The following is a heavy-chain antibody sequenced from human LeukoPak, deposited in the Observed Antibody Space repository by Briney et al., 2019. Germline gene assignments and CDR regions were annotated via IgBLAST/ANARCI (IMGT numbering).Heavy chain of an antibody. CDR1: GFTFSSCA. CDR2: ISGSGGRP. V-gene: IGHV3-23*01. Sequence: GGSLRLSCAASGFTFSSCAMSWVRQAPGKGLGWVSAISGSGGRPYYADSVKGRFTISRDNSKNTLYLQMNSLRAEDTAVYYCARHPEPGYCSSTSCHESYFDYWGQGTLVTVSS. J-gene: IGHJ4*02. D-gene: IGHD2-2*01. CDR3: ARHPEPGYCSSTSCHESYFDY.